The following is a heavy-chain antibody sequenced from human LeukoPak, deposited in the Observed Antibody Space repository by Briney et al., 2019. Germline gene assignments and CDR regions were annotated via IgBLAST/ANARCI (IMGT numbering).Heavy chain of an antibody. D-gene: IGHD3-10*01. CDR2: INPSGGST. V-gene: IGHV1-46*01. J-gene: IGHJ5*02. CDR3: ARGSEDNWFDP. Sequence: GASVKVSCKASGYTFTGYYMHWVRQAPGQGLEWMGIINPSGGSTSYAQKFQGRVTMTRDMSTSTVYMELSSLRSEDTAVYYCARGSEDNWFDPWGQGTLVTVSS. CDR1: GYTFTGYY.